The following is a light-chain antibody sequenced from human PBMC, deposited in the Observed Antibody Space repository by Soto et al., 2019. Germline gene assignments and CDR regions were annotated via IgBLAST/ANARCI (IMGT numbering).Light chain of an antibody. CDR2: EVS. CDR3: SSYTGSSSFYG. Sequence: QSVLTQPASVSGSPGQSITISCTGTSSDVGTYNYVSWYQQHPGKAPKLMIYEVSNRPSGVSNRFSGSKSGNTASLTISGLQAEDEADYYCSSYTGSSSFYGFGTGTKVTVL. V-gene: IGLV2-14*01. CDR1: SSDVGTYNY. J-gene: IGLJ1*01.